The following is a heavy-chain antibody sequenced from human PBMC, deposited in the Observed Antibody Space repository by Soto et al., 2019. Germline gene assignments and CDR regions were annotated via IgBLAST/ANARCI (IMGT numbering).Heavy chain of an antibody. CDR2: IYSGGST. D-gene: IGHD6-13*01. Sequence: PGGSLRLSCAASGFTVSSNYTGWVRQAPGKGLEWVSVIYSGGSTYYADSVKGRFTISRDNSKNTLYLQMNSLRAEDTAVYYCARDRVIAAAGTGYYYGMYVWGQGTTVTVSS. CDR3: ARDRVIAAAGTGYYYGMYV. CDR1: GFTVSSNY. J-gene: IGHJ6*02. V-gene: IGHV3-53*01.